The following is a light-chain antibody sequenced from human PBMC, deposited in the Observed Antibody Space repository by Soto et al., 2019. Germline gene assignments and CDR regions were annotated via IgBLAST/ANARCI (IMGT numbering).Light chain of an antibody. CDR2: AAS. CDR3: QQSYTTPIT. V-gene: IGKV1-39*01. CDR1: QTISRN. Sequence: DIQMTQSPSSLSASVGDRVSITCRASQTISRNLNWYQEKPGKAPKLLIYAASSLQSGVPSRFSGSGSGTDFILTISSLQPEDFATYYCQQSYTTPITFGPGTRVEIK. J-gene: IGKJ3*01.